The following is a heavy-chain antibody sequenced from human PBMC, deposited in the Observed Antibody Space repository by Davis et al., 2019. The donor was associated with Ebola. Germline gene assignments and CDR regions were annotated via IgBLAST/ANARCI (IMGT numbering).Heavy chain of an antibody. V-gene: IGHV3-48*02. Sequence: GESLKISCAASGFTFSSYSMNWVRQAPGKGLEWVSYISSSSSTIYYADSVKGRFTISRDNAKNSLYLQMNNLRDEDTAVYYCARWSILGQWGQGTLVTVSS. CDR1: GFTFSSYS. J-gene: IGHJ4*02. CDR3: ARWSILGQ. D-gene: IGHD3-3*01. CDR2: ISSSSSTI.